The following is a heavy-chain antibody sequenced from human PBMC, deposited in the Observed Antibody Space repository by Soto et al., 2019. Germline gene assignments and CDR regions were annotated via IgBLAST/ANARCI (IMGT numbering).Heavy chain of an antibody. Sequence: SVKLSCQASGYTFTGYYMHWVRQAPGQGLEWMGIINPSGGSTSYAQKFQGRVTMTRDTSTSTVYMGLSSLRSEDTAVYYCARLPLVSVGAFDIWGQGTMVTVSS. D-gene: IGHD2-15*01. CDR2: INPSGGST. CDR3: ARLPLVSVGAFDI. V-gene: IGHV1-46*01. CDR1: GYTFTGYY. J-gene: IGHJ3*02.